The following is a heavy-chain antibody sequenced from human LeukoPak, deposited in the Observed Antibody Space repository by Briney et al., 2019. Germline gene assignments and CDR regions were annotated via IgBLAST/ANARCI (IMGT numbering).Heavy chain of an antibody. V-gene: IGHV3-30*18. D-gene: IGHD3-10*01. Sequence: LPGGSLRLSCAASGFTSSSYGMPWVRQAPGEGLEWVAVISYDGSNKYYADSVKGRFTISRDNSKNTLYLQMNSLRAEDTAVYYCAKGRYGSGSYWNYWGQGTLVTVSS. J-gene: IGHJ4*02. CDR3: AKGRYGSGSYWNY. CDR1: GFTSSSYG. CDR2: ISYDGSNK.